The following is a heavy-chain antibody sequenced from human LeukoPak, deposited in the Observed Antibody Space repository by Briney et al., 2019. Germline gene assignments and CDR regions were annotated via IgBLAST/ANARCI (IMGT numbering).Heavy chain of an antibody. CDR1: GGSFSGYY. V-gene: IGHV4-34*01. CDR3: ARILYGSGTFQH. Sequence: SETLSLTCAVYGGSFSGYYWSWIRQPPGKGLEWIGEINHSESTNYNPSLKSRVTISVDTSKNQFSLKLSSVTAADTAVYYCARILYGSGTFQHWGQGTLVTVSS. CDR2: INHSEST. D-gene: IGHD3-10*01. J-gene: IGHJ1*01.